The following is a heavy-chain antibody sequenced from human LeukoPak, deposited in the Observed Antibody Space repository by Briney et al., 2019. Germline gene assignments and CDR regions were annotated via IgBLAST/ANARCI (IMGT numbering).Heavy chain of an antibody. CDR3: AKEVRESAWFYFDY. J-gene: IGHJ4*02. V-gene: IGHV3-23*01. CDR1: GFTCKTYW. D-gene: IGHD3-10*01. Sequence: GRSRSLAWVGSGFTCKTYWRRWVGQAAGGGLEWEAFIISNGDSTYYAASVTGRFTISRDNSKNTVYLQMNSLRADDTAVYFCAKEVRESAWFYFDYWGQGALVTVAS. CDR2: IISNGDST.